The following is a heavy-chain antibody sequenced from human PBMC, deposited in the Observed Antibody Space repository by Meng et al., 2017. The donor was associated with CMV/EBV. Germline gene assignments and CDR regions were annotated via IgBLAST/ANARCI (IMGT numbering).Heavy chain of an antibody. D-gene: IGHD3-3*01. J-gene: IGHJ3*02. CDR1: GFTFSSYG. V-gene: IGHV3-30*02. CDR2: IRYDGSNK. CDR3: AKEAHLYDFWTRDAFDI. Sequence: GESLKFSCAASGFTFSSYGMHWVRQAPGKGLEWVAFIRYDGSNKYYADSVKGRFTISRDNSKNTLYLQMNSLRAEDTAVYYCAKEAHLYDFWTRDAFDIWGQGTMVTVSS.